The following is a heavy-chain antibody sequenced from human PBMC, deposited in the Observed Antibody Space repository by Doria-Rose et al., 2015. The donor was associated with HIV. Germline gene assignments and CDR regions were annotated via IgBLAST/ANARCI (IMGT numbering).Heavy chain of an antibody. CDR2: ISYDGSDK. CDR1: GFTFSKYA. CDR3: AREDSGSYYKCLDY. J-gene: IGHJ4*02. D-gene: IGHD1-26*01. V-gene: IGHV3-30-3*01. Sequence: QVQLVQSGGGVVQPGRSLRLSCAASGFTFSKYAIHWVRQAPGKGLEWVAVISYDGSDKYYADSVKGRFTISRDNSKTTLYLQMNSLRAEDTAVYYYAREDSGSYYKCLDYWGQGTLVTVSS.